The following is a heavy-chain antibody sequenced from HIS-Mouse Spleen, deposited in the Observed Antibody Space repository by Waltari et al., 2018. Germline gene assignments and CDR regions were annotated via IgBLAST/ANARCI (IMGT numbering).Heavy chain of an antibody. CDR3: ASRSYSSGWYKAFDI. Sequence: QVQLQESGPGLVKPSETLSLTCTVSGGSVSSGSYYWSWIRPPTGKGLEWIGYIYYSGSTNYNPSLKSRVTISVDTSKNQFSLKLSSVTAADTAVYYCASRSYSSGWYKAFDIWGQGTMVTVSS. CDR2: IYYSGST. D-gene: IGHD6-19*01. CDR1: GGSVSSGSYY. J-gene: IGHJ3*02. V-gene: IGHV4-61*01.